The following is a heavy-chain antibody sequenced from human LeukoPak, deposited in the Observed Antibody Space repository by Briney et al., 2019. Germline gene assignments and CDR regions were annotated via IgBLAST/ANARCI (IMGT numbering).Heavy chain of an antibody. CDR3: ARGQVFSGSYPFDY. V-gene: IGHV4-34*01. CDR1: GGSFSGYY. CDR2: INHSGST. J-gene: IGHJ4*02. D-gene: IGHD1-26*01. Sequence: PSETLSLTCAVYGGSFSGYYRSWIRQPPGKGLEWIGEINHSGSTNYNPSLKSRVTISVDTSKNQFSLKLSSVTAADTAVYYCARGQVFSGSYPFDYWGQGTLVTVSS.